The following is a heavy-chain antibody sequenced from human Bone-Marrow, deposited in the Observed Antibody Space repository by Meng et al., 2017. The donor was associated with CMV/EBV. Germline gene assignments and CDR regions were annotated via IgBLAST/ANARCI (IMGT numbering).Heavy chain of an antibody. D-gene: IGHD6-13*01. CDR1: GFTVSSNY. V-gene: IGHV3-53*01. Sequence: SGFTVSSNYMSWVRQAPGKGLEWVSVIYSGGSPSSADSVKGRFTISRDNSKNTLYLQMNSLRAEDTAVYYCARSQEIAAAGPYYFDYWGQGTLVTVSS. J-gene: IGHJ4*02. CDR3: ARSQEIAAAGPYYFDY. CDR2: IYSGGSP.